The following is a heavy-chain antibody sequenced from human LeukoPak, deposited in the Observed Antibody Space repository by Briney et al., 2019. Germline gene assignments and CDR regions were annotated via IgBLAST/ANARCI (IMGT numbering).Heavy chain of an antibody. J-gene: IGHJ4*02. D-gene: IGHD6-19*01. V-gene: IGHV3-11*01. CDR3: ARKERGPYSGWSTFDY. CDR1: GFTFSDYY. Sequence: GGSLRLSCAASGFTFSDYYMSWIRQAPGKGLEWVSYISSSGSTIYYADSVKGRFTISRDNAKNSLYLQMNSLRAEDTAVYYCARKERGPYSGWSTFDYWGQGTLVTVSS. CDR2: ISSSGSTI.